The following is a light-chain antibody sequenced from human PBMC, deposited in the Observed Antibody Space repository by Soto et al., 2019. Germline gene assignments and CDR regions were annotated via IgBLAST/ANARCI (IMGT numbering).Light chain of an antibody. V-gene: IGKV4-1*01. Sequence: DIVMTQSPDSLSVSLGERATINCKSSQSVLSMSNNMNYLAWYQQKPGQPPKLLIYWASTRESGVPDRFSGSGSGTDFTLTISSLQAADVAVYYCQEYYTTLALTFGGGTKVDIK. CDR1: QSVLSMSNNMNY. CDR2: WAS. J-gene: IGKJ4*01. CDR3: QEYYTTLALT.